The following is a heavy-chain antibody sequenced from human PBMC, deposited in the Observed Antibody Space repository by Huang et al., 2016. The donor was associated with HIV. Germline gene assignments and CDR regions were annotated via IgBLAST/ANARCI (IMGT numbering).Heavy chain of an antibody. V-gene: IGHV3-30-3*01. CDR2: ISYDGSNK. J-gene: IGHJ4*02. CDR3: ARGSRSNGVSSFDY. D-gene: IGHD2-8*01. CDR1: GFTFSSYA. Sequence: QVQLVESGGGVVQPGRSLSLSCAASGFTFSSYAMHWVRQAPGKGLGWVAVISYDGSNKYYADSVKGRFTISRDNSKNTLYLQMNSLRAEDTAVYYCARGSRSNGVSSFDYWGQGTLVTVSS.